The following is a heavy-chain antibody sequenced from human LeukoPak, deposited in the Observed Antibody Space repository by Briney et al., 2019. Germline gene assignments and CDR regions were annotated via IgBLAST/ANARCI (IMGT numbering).Heavy chain of an antibody. V-gene: IGHV3-23*01. J-gene: IGHJ4*02. CDR1: GFTFSSYA. D-gene: IGHD3-22*01. CDR3: AKVNYYDSSGYDGGFDY. Sequence: GGSLRLSCAASGFTFSSYAMHWVRQAPGKGLEWVSGISGSGGSTYYADSVKGRFTISRDNSKNTLFVQMNSLRAEDTAVYYCAKVNYYDSSGYDGGFDYWGQGTLDTVSS. CDR2: ISGSGGST.